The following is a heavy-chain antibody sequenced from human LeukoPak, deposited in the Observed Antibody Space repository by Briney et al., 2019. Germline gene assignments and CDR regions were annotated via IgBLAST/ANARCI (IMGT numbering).Heavy chain of an antibody. V-gene: IGHV4-34*01. CDR2: INHSGST. Sequence: PSETLSLTCAVYGGSFSGYYWSWIRQPPGKGLEWIGEINHSGSTNYNPSLKSRVTISVDTSKNQFSLKLSSVTAADTAVYYCARGRKQWLAYYLDYWGQGTLVTVSS. CDR1: GGSFSGYY. J-gene: IGHJ4*02. CDR3: ARGRKQWLAYYLDY. D-gene: IGHD6-19*01.